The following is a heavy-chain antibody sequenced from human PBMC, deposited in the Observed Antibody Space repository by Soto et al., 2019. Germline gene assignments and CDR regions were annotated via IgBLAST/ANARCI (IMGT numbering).Heavy chain of an antibody. J-gene: IGHJ5*02. CDR2: ISTKNGDT. CDR3: ARGDWLGNWLAP. V-gene: IGHV1-18*01. Sequence: GASVKVSCKASGYTLTSYGIGWMRQAPGEGLEWMGWISTKNGDTKYAQDLQGRVTMTTDTSINTVYMELNSLTSDDTAVYYCARGDWLGNWLAPWGQGTLVTVSS. D-gene: IGHD2-21*02. CDR1: GYTLTSYG.